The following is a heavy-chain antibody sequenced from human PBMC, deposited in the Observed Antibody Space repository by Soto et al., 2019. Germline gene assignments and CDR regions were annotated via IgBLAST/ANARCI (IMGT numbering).Heavy chain of an antibody. D-gene: IGHD3-3*01. CDR2: ISYDGSNK. V-gene: IGHV3-30*18. CDR3: ANLWSGYQYYYYYYGMDV. Sequence: GGSLRLSCAASGFTFSSYGMHWVRQAPGKXLEWVAVISYDGSNKYYADSVKGRFTISRDNSKNTLYLQMNSLRAEDTAVYYCANLWSGYQYYYYYYGMDVWGQGTTVTVSS. CDR1: GFTFSSYG. J-gene: IGHJ6*02.